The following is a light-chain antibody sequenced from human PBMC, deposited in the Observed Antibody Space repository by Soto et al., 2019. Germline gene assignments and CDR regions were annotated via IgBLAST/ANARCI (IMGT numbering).Light chain of an antibody. Sequence: EIVMTQSPATLSVSPGERATLSCRASQSVTSNLDWYQQKPGQTPRLIIYGASTRATDIPASFSGSGSGTEFTLTISILQSEYFAVYYCQQYNNWPRTFGQGTKVEIK. CDR3: QQYNNWPRT. CDR2: GAS. CDR1: QSVTSN. V-gene: IGKV3-15*01. J-gene: IGKJ1*01.